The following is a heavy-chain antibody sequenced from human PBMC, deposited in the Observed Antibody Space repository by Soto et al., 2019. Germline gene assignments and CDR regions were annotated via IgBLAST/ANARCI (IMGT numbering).Heavy chain of an antibody. V-gene: IGHV3-13*01. CDR2: IDSLGDG. Sequence: EVQVLESGGGLVEPGGSLRLSCVASGFTFSSHDMHWVRQVTGKGLEWVSGIDSLGDGKYADSVKGRFTISRENAENSLHLLMNSLRAGDTAVYYCTRGGVRGVSWNWFDTWGQGTQVTVSS. D-gene: IGHD3-10*01. CDR3: TRGGVRGVSWNWFDT. J-gene: IGHJ5*02. CDR1: GFTFSSHD.